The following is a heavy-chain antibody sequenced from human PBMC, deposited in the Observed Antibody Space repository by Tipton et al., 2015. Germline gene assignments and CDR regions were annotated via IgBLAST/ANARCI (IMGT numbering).Heavy chain of an antibody. CDR2: IQFSGST. D-gene: IGHD3-3*01. J-gene: IGHJ5*01. V-gene: IGHV4-59*01. CDR3: ATTRITLFENWFDS. Sequence: TLSLTCSVSSDSITKYYWSWLRQPPGKELEWIGYIQFSGSTNYNPSLKSRVAISVDTSKNQFSLKLNSVTAADTAMYYCATTRITLFENWFDSWGQGILVTVSS. CDR1: SDSITKYY.